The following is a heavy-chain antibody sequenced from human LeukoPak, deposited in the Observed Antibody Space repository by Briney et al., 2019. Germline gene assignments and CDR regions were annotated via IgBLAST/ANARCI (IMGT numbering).Heavy chain of an antibody. CDR3: ARVGYYYDSSGHLYFDY. V-gene: IGHV1-46*01. CDR2: INPSGGST. Sequence: ASVKVSCKASGYTFTSYYMHWVRQAPGQGLEWMGIINPSGGSTSYAQKFQGRVTMTRDMSTSTVYMELSSLRSEDTPVYYCARVGYYYDSSGHLYFDYWGQGTLVTVSS. J-gene: IGHJ4*02. D-gene: IGHD3-22*01. CDR1: GYTFTSYY.